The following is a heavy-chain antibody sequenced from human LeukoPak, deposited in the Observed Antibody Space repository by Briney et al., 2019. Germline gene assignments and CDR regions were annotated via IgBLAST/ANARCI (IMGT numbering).Heavy chain of an antibody. Sequence: ASVKVSCKASGYTFISYYMHWVRQAPGQGLEWMGIINPSGGSTSYAQKFQGRVTMTRDTSTSTAYMELRSLRSDDTAVYYCADFGDRRDAFDIWGQGTMVTVSS. V-gene: IGHV1-46*01. CDR2: INPSGGST. D-gene: IGHD3-3*01. CDR1: GYTFISYY. CDR3: ADFGDRRDAFDI. J-gene: IGHJ3*02.